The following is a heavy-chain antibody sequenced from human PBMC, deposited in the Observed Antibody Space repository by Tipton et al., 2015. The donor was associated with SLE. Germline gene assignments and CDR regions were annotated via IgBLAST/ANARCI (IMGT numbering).Heavy chain of an antibody. CDR2: IYYTGNT. D-gene: IGHD3-22*01. CDR1: GGSITNYY. CDR3: ARDFQEGVFDYYDSSGYYSNWFDP. V-gene: IGHV4-59*12. J-gene: IGHJ5*02. Sequence: TLSLTCTVSGGSITNYYWTWIRQTPGKGLEWIGNIYYTGNTNYNPSLKSRVTISIDTSKDQFSLKLSSVTAADTAVYYCARDFQEGVFDYYDSSGYYSNWFDPWGQGTLVTVSS.